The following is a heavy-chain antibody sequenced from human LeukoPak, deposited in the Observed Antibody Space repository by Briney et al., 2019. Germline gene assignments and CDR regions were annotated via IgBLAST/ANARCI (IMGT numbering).Heavy chain of an antibody. V-gene: IGHV4-61*08. CDR2: IYYSGST. Sequence: SQTLSLTCAVSGGSISSGGYSWSWIRQPPGKGLEWIGYIYYSGSTNYNPSLKSRVTISVDTSKNQFSLKLSSVTAADTAVYYCARTYYDFWSGYFLDYWGQGTLVTVSS. D-gene: IGHD3-3*01. CDR1: GGSISSGGYS. J-gene: IGHJ4*02. CDR3: ARTYYDFWSGYFLDY.